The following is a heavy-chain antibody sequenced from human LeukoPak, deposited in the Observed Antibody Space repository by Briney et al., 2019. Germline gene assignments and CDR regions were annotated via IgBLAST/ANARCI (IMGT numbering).Heavy chain of an antibody. Sequence: SETLSLTCTVSGGSISSYYWSWIRQPPGKGLEWIGYIYYSGSTNYNPSLKSRVTISVDTSKNQFSLKLCSVTAADTAVYYCASMVGLWFGELSWFDPWGQGTLVTVSS. D-gene: IGHD3-10*01. CDR3: ASMVGLWFGELSWFDP. V-gene: IGHV4-59*01. J-gene: IGHJ5*02. CDR2: IYYSGST. CDR1: GGSISSYY.